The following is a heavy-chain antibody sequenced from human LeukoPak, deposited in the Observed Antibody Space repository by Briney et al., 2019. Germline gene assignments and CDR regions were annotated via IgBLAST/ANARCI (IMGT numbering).Heavy chain of an antibody. Sequence: PSQTLSLTCTVSGGSISSGDYYWSWIRQPPGKGLEWIGYIYYSGSTYYNPSLKSRVTISVGTSKNQFSLKLSSVTAADTAVYYCTGTYSYGPFDYWGQGTLVTVSS. V-gene: IGHV4-30-4*01. J-gene: IGHJ4*02. D-gene: IGHD5-18*01. CDR2: IYYSGST. CDR1: GGSISSGDYY. CDR3: TGTYSYGPFDY.